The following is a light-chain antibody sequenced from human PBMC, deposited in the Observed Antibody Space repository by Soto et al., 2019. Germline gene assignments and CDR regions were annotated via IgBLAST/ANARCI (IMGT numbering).Light chain of an antibody. CDR2: AAA. CDR1: QGLGNA. V-gene: IGKV1-6*01. J-gene: IGKJ1*01. CDR3: QHYKMDSPWT. Sequence: ASHITLSPYSLSAPLGARVTITCRARQGLGNALGWYQQKPGKAPKLLIYAAASLQSGGPSRCSGSGSGTEFSLTISSLQPDDFAPYYCQHYKMDSPWTFGQGTKVDIK.